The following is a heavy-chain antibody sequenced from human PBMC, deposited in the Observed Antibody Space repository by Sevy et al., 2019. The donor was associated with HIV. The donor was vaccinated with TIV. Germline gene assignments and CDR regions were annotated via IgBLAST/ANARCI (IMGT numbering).Heavy chain of an antibody. Sequence: GGSLRLSCAASGFTFSSYSMNWVRQAPGKGLEWVSSISSSSSYIYYADSVKGRFTISRDNAKNSLYLQMNSLRAEDTAVYYCATSAMITFGGVNRDYWGQGTLVTVSS. CDR3: ATSAMITFGGVNRDY. CDR2: ISSSSSYI. J-gene: IGHJ4*02. CDR1: GFTFSSYS. V-gene: IGHV3-21*01. D-gene: IGHD3-16*01.